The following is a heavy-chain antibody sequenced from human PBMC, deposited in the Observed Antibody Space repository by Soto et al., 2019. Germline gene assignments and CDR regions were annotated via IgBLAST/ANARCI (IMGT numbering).Heavy chain of an antibody. J-gene: IGHJ4*02. CDR1: GYTFTRYC. CDR3: ARVGVGLAAPRVWPY. Sequence: ASVKVSCKASGYTFTRYCISWVRQAPGQGLEWMAWINPYNGNTKYAEKFLGRVTVTTDTSTATAYMEVRSLTSDDTAVFYCARVGVGLAAPRVWPYWGQGTPVTVSS. V-gene: IGHV1-18*01. D-gene: IGHD6-13*01. CDR2: INPYNGNT.